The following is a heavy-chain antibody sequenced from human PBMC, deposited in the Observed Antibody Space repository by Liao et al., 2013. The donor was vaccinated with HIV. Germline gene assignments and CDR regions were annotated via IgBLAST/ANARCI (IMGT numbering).Heavy chain of an antibody. V-gene: IGHV4-59*01. CDR1: GGSISGYY. J-gene: IGHJ4*02. D-gene: IGHD6-13*01. CDR2: IYYTGST. Sequence: QVHLQESGPGLVKPSETLSLTCTVSGGSISGYYWSWIRQPPGKGLEWIGYIYYTGSTNYNPSLKSRVTISLDMSKYQFSLKVSSVTAADTAVYYCARGSIAVPGSFDYWGQGTLVTVSS. CDR3: ARGSIAVPGSFDY.